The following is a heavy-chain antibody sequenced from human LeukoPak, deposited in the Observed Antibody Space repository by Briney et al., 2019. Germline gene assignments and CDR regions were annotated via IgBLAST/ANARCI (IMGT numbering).Heavy chain of an antibody. CDR1: GFTFSTYA. Sequence: GGSLRLSCAASGFTFSTYAMSWVRQAPGKGLEWVAVISYDGSNEYYADSVKGRFTISRDNSKNTLYLQMNSLRVEDTAVYYCARVLNYYDSSGYYFSYWGQGTLVTVSS. J-gene: IGHJ4*02. CDR3: ARVLNYYDSSGYYFSY. CDR2: ISYDGSNE. D-gene: IGHD3-22*01. V-gene: IGHV3-30-3*01.